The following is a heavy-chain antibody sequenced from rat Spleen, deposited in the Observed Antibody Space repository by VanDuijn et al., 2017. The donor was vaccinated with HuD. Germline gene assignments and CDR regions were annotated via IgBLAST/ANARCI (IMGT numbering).Heavy chain of an antibody. V-gene: IGHV2-30*01. Sequence: QVQLKESGPGLVQPSQTLSLTCTVSGFSLTSYNVHWVRQPTGKGLEWMGIIWTGGSTDYNSALKSRLSISRDTSKSQVFLKMHSLQADDTGTYYCSRYNSGFDFWGQGVMVTVSS. CDR3: SRYNSGFDF. J-gene: IGHJ2*01. CDR1: GFSLTSYN. CDR2: IWTGGST. D-gene: IGHD4-3*01.